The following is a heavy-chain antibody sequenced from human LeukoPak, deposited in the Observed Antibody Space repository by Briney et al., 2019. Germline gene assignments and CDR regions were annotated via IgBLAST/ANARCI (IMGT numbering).Heavy chain of an antibody. Sequence: YWXWXXXXXGKGLEWIGRIYTSGSTNYNPSLTSRVTMSVDTSKNQFSLKLSSVTAADTAVYYCARDSNGIDYWGQGTLVTISP. D-gene: IGHD6-19*01. CDR1: Y. J-gene: IGHJ4*02. CDR2: IYTSGST. CDR3: ARDSNGIDY. V-gene: IGHV4-4*07.